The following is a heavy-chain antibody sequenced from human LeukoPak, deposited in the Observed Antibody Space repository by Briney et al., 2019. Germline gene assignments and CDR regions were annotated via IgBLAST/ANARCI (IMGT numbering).Heavy chain of an antibody. J-gene: IGHJ4*02. D-gene: IGHD3-9*01. CDR3: AIELRYFDWLPDY. V-gene: IGHV1-69*05. CDR2: IIPIFGTA. Sequence: VMIIPIFGTANYAQQFQGRGTITTDESTSTAYMQLSSLRSEDTAVYYCAIELRYFDWLPDYWGQGTLVTVSS.